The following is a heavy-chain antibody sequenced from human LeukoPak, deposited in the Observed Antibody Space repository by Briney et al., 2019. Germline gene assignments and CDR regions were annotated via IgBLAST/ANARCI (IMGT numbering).Heavy chain of an antibody. J-gene: IGHJ4*02. V-gene: IGHV3-30*03. D-gene: IGHD3-22*01. CDR3: AREQRYYDPKGGYFDY. CDR1: GFTFSSYG. Sequence: GGSLRLSCAASGFTFSSYGMHWVRQAPGKGLEWVAVISYDGSNKYYADSVKGRFTISRDNAKNSLYLQMNSLRAEDTAVYYCAREQRYYDPKGGYFDYWGQGTLVTVSS. CDR2: ISYDGSNK.